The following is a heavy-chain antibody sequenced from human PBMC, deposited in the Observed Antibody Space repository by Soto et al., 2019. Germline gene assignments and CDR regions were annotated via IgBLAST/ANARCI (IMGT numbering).Heavy chain of an antibody. CDR2: LSASSSSI. Sequence: DVQLVESGGGLVKPGGSLRLSCAASGFNFITFSINWVRQAPGKGLEWVSSLSASSSSIYYAESVKGRFTVSRDNANNSLYLQMYSLTAEHPALYYCVRDAHNRDAFDIWGQGTTVTVSS. CDR3: VRDAHNRDAFDI. CDR1: GFNFITFS. J-gene: IGHJ3*02. V-gene: IGHV3-21*01.